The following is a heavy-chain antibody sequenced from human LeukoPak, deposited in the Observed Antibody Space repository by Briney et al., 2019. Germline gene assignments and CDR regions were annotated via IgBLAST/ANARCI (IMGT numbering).Heavy chain of an antibody. CDR3: AKDGSYFDFDY. CDR1: GFTFSSYA. J-gene: IGHJ4*02. Sequence: GGSLRLSCAASGFTFSSYAMSWVRQAPGKGLEWVSAISGSGSSTYYADSVKGRFTISRDNSKKTLYLQMSSLRAEDTAVYYCAKDGSYFDFDYWGQGTLVTVSS. V-gene: IGHV3-23*01. D-gene: IGHD1-26*01. CDR2: ISGSGSST.